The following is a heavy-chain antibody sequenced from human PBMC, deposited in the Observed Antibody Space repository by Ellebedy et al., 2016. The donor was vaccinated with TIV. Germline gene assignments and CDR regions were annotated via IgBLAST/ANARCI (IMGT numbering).Heavy chain of an antibody. V-gene: IGHV4-59*12. CDR1: GASITTYY. J-gene: IGHJ6*02. CDR2: MSYSGST. D-gene: IGHD3-9*01. Sequence: MPSETLSLTCNVSGASITTYYWNWIRQSPGKGLEWIGSMSYSGSTNYNPSLKSRVTISVDTSKNQFPLRLTSVHAAETAVYYCARAHGRDLTGYYKRYYAMDVWGQGTTVTVSS. CDR3: ARAHGRDLTGYYKRYYAMDV.